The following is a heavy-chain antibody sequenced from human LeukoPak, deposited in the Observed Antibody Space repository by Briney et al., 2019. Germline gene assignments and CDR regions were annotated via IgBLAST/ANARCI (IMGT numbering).Heavy chain of an antibody. V-gene: IGHV3-53*01. J-gene: IGHJ4*02. CDR1: GLSVSVNY. CDR3: ARDGRGYSLDY. CDR2: IYSGGNT. D-gene: IGHD5-24*01. Sequence: GGSLRLSCVVSGLSVSVNYISWVRQAPGKGLEWVSIIYSGGNTYYADSVKGRFTISRDNSQNTVYLLLTSLRAEDTAVYYCARDGRGYSLDYWGLGTLVTVSS.